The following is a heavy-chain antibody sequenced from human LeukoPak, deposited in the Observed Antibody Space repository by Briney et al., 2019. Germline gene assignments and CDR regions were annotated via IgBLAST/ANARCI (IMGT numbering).Heavy chain of an antibody. J-gene: IGHJ4*02. V-gene: IGHV3-74*01. CDR2: IKTDGSEA. Sequence: GGSLRLSCEGSGLTFSDHWMHRVRQAPGKGLVWVSRIKTDGSEASYGDAVRGRFVISRDNSRNMLLLLMNNVRDDDTAMYFCARDVGPYGGSPGADWGQGTQVIVSS. D-gene: IGHD1-26*01. CDR1: GLTFSDHW. CDR3: ARDVGPYGGSPGAD.